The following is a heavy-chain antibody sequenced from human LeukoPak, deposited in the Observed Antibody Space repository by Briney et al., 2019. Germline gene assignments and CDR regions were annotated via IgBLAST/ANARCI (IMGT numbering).Heavy chain of an antibody. V-gene: IGHV4-39*01. J-gene: IGHJ5*02. CDR3: ARHGGYDRSGYWFDP. D-gene: IGHD3-22*01. CDR2: IHYSGST. CDR1: GGSISSSNYY. Sequence: SETLSLTCTVSGGSISSSNYYWGWIHQPPGKGLEWIGSIHYSGSTYHNPSLKSRVTISVDTSKNQFSLKLSSVIAADTAVYYCARHGGYDRSGYWFDPWGQGTLVTVSS.